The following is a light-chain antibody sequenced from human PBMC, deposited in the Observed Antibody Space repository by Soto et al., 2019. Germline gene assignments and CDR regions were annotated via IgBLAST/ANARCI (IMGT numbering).Light chain of an antibody. CDR1: QSISSW. CDR3: QQYNSYSWT. V-gene: IGKV1-5*03. J-gene: IGKJ1*01. CDR2: KAS. Sequence: DIQMTQSPSTLSASVGDRVTITCRASQSISSWLAWYQQKPGKAPKLLIYKASSLESGVPSRFSGSGSGTEFTLTISSLQPDDFATYCCQQYNSYSWTFGQGTKGEIK.